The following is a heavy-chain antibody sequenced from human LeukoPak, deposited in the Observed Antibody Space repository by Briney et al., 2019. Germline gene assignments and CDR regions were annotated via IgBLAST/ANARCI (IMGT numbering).Heavy chain of an antibody. J-gene: IGHJ4*02. Sequence: GSLRLSCAASGFTVSSNYMSWVRQAPGEGLEWVSVIYSGGSTYYADSVKGRFTISRDNSKNTLYLQMNSLRAEDTAVYYCAREGSGYGLGYWGQGTLVTVSS. CDR1: GFTVSSNY. CDR3: AREGSGYGLGY. D-gene: IGHD5-12*01. V-gene: IGHV3-66*01. CDR2: IYSGGST.